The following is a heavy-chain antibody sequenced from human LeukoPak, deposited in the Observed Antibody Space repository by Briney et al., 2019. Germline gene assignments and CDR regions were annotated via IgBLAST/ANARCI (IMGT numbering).Heavy chain of an antibody. CDR2: IYHSGST. Sequence: SSETLSLTCAVSGYSISSGYYWGWIRQPPGKGLEWIGAIYHSGSTYYNPSLQSRVTISVDTSKNQFSLRLNSVTAADTAMYYCARVTYYYDSSAYYPPGYFDYWGQGALVTVSS. CDR1: GYSISSGYY. D-gene: IGHD3-22*01. J-gene: IGHJ4*02. V-gene: IGHV4-38-2*01. CDR3: ARVTYYYDSSAYYPPGYFDY.